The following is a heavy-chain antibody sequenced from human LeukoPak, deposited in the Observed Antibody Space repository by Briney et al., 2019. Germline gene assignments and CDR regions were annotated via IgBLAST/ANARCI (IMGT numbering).Heavy chain of an antibody. CDR2: IYPGDSDT. J-gene: IGHJ6*03. D-gene: IGHD6-13*01. V-gene: IGHV5-51*01. CDR3: ARPDGSWYAAMDG. CDR1: GYSFTSYW. Sequence: GESLKISCKGSGYSFTSYWIAWVRPMPGKGLEWMGIIYPGDSDTRYSPSFQGQVTISADKSISTAYLQWSSLTASDTAMYYCARPDGSWYAAMDGWGKGTTVTVSS.